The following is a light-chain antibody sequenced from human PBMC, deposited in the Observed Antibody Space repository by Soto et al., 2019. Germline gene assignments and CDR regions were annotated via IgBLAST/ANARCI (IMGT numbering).Light chain of an antibody. V-gene: IGKV1-39*01. Sequence: DIQMTQSPSSLSASVGDRVTITCRASQSISSYLNWYQQKPGKAPNLLIYAASSLQSGVPSSFSGSGSGTDFTLTISSLQPEDFATYYCQQTYSTPRTFGQGTRWIS. J-gene: IGKJ1*01. CDR2: AAS. CDR3: QQTYSTPRT. CDR1: QSISSY.